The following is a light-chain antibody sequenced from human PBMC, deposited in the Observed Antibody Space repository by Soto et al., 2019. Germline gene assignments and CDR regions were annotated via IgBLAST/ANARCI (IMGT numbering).Light chain of an antibody. J-gene: IGKJ4*01. CDR1: QSVSSNY. CDR3: QQYGSSSLT. V-gene: IGKV3-20*01. CDR2: GAS. Sequence: EIVLTQSPGTLSLSPGERATLSCRASQSVSSNYLAWYQQKPGQAPRLLIYGASSRATGIPDRFSGSGSGTDFTLTISRLEPEYFAVYYCQQYGSSSLTFGGGTKVEVK.